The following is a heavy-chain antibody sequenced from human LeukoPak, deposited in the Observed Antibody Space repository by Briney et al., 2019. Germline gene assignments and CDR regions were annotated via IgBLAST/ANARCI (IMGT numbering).Heavy chain of an antibody. CDR2: IYYSGGT. CDR3: ARRTVAVAGTWDFYYFDY. Sequence: PGGSLRLSCVASGFTFSTYAMNWIRQPPGKGLEWMGSIYYSGGTYYNPSLKSRVTISVDTSKNQFSLKLSSVTAADTAVYYCARRTVAVAGTWDFYYFDYWGQGTLVTVSS. CDR1: GFTFSTYA. D-gene: IGHD6-19*01. J-gene: IGHJ4*02. V-gene: IGHV4-39*01.